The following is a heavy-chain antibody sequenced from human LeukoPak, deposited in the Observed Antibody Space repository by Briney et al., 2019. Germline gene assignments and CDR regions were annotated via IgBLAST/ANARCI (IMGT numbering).Heavy chain of an antibody. Sequence: SETLSLTCAVYGGSFSGYYWSWIRQPPGKGLEWIGEINHSGSTNYNPSLKSRVTISVDTSKNQFSLKLSSVTAADTAVYYCARGSGGSTRLRYRGWFDPWGQGILVTVSS. CDR3: ARGSGGSTRLRYRGWFDP. J-gene: IGHJ5*02. CDR2: INHSGST. CDR1: GGSFSGYY. D-gene: IGHD2-2*01. V-gene: IGHV4-34*01.